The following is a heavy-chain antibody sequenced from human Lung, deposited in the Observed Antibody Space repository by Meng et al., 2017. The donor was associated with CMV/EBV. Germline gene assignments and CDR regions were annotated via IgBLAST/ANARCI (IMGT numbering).Heavy chain of an antibody. CDR3: ARDVMGWFDP. CDR1: GFRFSSYW. D-gene: IGHD2-8*01. V-gene: IGHV3-74*01. J-gene: IGHJ5*02. Sequence: DVQLVESGGGLFQPGESLRLSCVASGFRFSSYWMHWVRQSPGKGLVWVARINSGGTTTTYADSVKGRFTISRDNAKNTLYLQMNSLRGEDTAAYYCARDVMGWFDPWGQGALVTVSS. CDR2: INSGGTTT.